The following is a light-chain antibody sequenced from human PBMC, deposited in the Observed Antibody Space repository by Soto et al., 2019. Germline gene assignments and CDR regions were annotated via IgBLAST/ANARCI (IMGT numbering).Light chain of an antibody. CDR3: QQYNNWLRRT. V-gene: IGKV3-15*01. CDR2: GAS. CDR1: QSVSSN. J-gene: IGKJ1*01. Sequence: EIVMTQSPATLSVSPGERATLSCGASQSVSSNLAWYQQKPGQAPRLLIYGASTRATGIPARFSGSGSGTEFTLTISSLQSEDFAVYYCQQYNNWLRRTFGQGTKVEIK.